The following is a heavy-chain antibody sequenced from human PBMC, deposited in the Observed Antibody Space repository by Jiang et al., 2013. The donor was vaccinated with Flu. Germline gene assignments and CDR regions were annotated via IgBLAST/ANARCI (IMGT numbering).Heavy chain of an antibody. CDR3: AHRYGGYFDY. J-gene: IGHJ4*02. V-gene: IGHV2-5*02. Sequence: QTLTLTCTFSGFSLSTSEEAVGWIRQPPGKALEWLALVYWDDEKHFSPSLKSSLSITKDTSKNHVVLIMTNVDPVDTGTYYCAHRYGGYFDYWGQGNLVTVSS. CDR2: VYWDDEK. CDR1: GFSLSTSEEA. D-gene: IGHD4-17*01.